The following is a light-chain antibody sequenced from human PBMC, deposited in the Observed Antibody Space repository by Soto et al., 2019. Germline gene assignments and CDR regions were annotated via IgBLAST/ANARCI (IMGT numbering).Light chain of an antibody. CDR3: QVWDSSSVV. J-gene: IGLJ2*01. CDR2: DDS. CDR1: NIGSKS. Sequence: SYELTQPPSVSVAPGQTARITCGGNNIGSKSVHWYQQKPGQAPVLVVYDDSDRPSGIPARFSGSNSGNTATLTISRVEAGDEADYYCQVWDSSSVVFCGGTQLTVL. V-gene: IGLV3-21*02.